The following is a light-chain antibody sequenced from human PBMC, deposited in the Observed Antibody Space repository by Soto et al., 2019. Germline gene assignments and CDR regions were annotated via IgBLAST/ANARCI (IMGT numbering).Light chain of an antibody. CDR1: QGINKY. Sequence: DIQMTQSPSSLSASVGDRITITCRASQGINKYLAWYQQKPGKVPNLLIYAASILQSGVPSRFSGGGSGTEFTLSISTLQPEDVATYYCQKDNGAPRTFGQGTKVEI. V-gene: IGKV1-27*01. CDR3: QKDNGAPRT. J-gene: IGKJ1*01. CDR2: AAS.